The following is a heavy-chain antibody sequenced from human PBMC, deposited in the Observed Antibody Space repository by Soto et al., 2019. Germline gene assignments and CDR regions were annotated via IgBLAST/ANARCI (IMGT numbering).Heavy chain of an antibody. CDR3: ARPSVGGHSGYDSVGDYDAFDI. CDR2: IKQDGSEK. CDR1: GFTFSSYW. D-gene: IGHD5-12*01. J-gene: IGHJ3*02. V-gene: IGHV3-7*01. Sequence: GGSLRLSCAASGFTFSSYWMSWVRQAPGKGLEWVANIKQDGSEKYYVDSVKGRFTISRDNAKNSLYLQMNSLRAEDTAVYYCARPSVGGHSGYDSVGDYDAFDIWGQGTMVTVSS.